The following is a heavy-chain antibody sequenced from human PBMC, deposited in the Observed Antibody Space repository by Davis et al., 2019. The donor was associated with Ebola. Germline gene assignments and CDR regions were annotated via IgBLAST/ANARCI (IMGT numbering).Heavy chain of an antibody. CDR2: IKEDGSEK. V-gene: IGHV3-7*03. CDR3: ARGSRNMDV. CDR1: GFTFRSYW. J-gene: IGHJ6*03. Sequence: GESLKISCAASGFTFRSYWMSWVRQAPGKGLEWVAKIKEDGSEKLEVDSVKGRFTISRDNAKDSLYLQMNSLRAEDTAVYYCARGSRNMDVWGTGTTVTVSS.